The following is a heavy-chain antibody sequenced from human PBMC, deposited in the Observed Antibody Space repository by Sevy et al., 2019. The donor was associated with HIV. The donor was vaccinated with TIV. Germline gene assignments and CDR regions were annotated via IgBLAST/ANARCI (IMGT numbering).Heavy chain of an antibody. D-gene: IGHD4-17*01. V-gene: IGHV3-9*01. CDR3: AKDRSYGGYSFDD. Sequence: GGSLRLSCAASGFTFDDYAMHWVRQAPGKGLEWVSGISWNSGGIGYADSVKGRFTISRDNAKNSLYLQMNSLRAEDTALYYCAKDRSYGGYSFDDWGQGTLVTVSS. CDR1: GFTFDDYA. CDR2: ISWNSGGI. J-gene: IGHJ4*02.